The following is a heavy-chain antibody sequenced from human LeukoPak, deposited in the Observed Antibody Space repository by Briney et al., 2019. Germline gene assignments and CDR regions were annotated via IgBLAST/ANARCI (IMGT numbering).Heavy chain of an antibody. J-gene: IGHJ4*02. CDR2: INSDGTST. CDR1: GFTFSSYW. Sequence: PGGSLRLSCAASGFTFSSYWMHWVRQAPGKGLVWVSRINSDGTSTSYADSVKGRFTISRDNAKNTLYLQMNSLRAEDTAVYYCAKGGAYGSGMLTWGQGTLVTVPS. D-gene: IGHD3-10*01. CDR3: AKGGAYGSGMLT. V-gene: IGHV3-74*01.